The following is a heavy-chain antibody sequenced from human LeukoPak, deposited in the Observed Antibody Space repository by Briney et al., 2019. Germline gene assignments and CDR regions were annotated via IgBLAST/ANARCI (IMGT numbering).Heavy chain of an antibody. D-gene: IGHD3-22*01. CDR3: TDGASTSYYYDTSVPYAFDI. CDR2: ISYDGTNK. Sequence: EGSLRLSCAASGFAFSSYGMHWVRQAPGKGLEWVAVISYDGTNKYYADSVKGRFSISRDNSKNTLYLQMNSLRVEDTAVYYCTDGASTSYYYDTSVPYAFDIWGQGTMVTVSS. J-gene: IGHJ3*02. V-gene: IGHV3-30*03. CDR1: GFAFSSYG.